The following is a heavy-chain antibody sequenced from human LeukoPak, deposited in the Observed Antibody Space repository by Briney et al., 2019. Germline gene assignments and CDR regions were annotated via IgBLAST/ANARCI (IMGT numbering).Heavy chain of an antibody. CDR2: IIPIFGTA. V-gene: IGHV1-69*13. Sequence: SVKVSCKASGGTFISYATSWVRQAPGQGLEWMGGIIPIFGTANYAQKFQGRVTITADESTSTAYMELSSLRSEDTAVYYCARDWNYGLGFFDYWGQGTLVTVSS. CDR1: GGTFISYA. CDR3: ARDWNYGLGFFDY. J-gene: IGHJ4*02. D-gene: IGHD1-7*01.